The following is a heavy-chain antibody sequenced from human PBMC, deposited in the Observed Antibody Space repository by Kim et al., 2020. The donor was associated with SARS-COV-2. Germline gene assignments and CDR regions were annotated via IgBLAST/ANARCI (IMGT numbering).Heavy chain of an antibody. J-gene: IGHJ4*02. V-gene: IGHV3-64D*06. D-gene: IGHD6-13*01. CDR2: ISSNGGST. Sequence: GGSLRLSCSASGFSFSSYAMHWVRQAPGKGLEYVSAISSNGGSTYYADSVKGRFTISRDNSKNTLYLQMSSLRAEDTAVYYCVKGNDLVSSSWYFFDYWGQGTLVTVSS. CDR3: VKGNDLVSSSWYFFDY. CDR1: GFSFSSYA.